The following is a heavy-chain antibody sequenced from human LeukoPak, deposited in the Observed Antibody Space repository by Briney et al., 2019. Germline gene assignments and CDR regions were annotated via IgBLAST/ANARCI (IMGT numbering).Heavy chain of an antibody. CDR2: ITVSGGRT. CDR3: AKASGSYYNPFDY. CDR1: GFPFSSYA. J-gene: IGHJ4*02. D-gene: IGHD3-10*01. Sequence: PGGSLRLSCAASGFPFSSYAMSWVRQAPGKGLEWVAAITVSGGRTYYADSVKGRFTISRDISRTTLYRQMNSVRAEDTAVYYCAKASGSYYNPFDYWGQGTLVTVSS. V-gene: IGHV3-23*01.